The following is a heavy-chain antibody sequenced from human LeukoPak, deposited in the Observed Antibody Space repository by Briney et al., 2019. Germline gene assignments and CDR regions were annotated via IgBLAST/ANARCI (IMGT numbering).Heavy chain of an antibody. D-gene: IGHD5-18*01. V-gene: IGHV1-2*02. J-gene: IGHJ4*02. CDR1: GYTFTGYY. CDR2: INPNSGGT. CDR3: ARSSGYSYGSDY. Sequence: ASVKVSCKASGYTFTGYYMHWVRQAPGQGLEWMGWINPNSGGTNYAQKFQGRVTMTRDTSISTAYMELSRLRSDDTAVYYCARSSGYSYGSDYWGQGTLVTVST.